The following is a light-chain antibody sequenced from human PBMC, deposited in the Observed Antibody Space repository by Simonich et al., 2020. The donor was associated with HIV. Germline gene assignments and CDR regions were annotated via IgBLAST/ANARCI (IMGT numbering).Light chain of an antibody. CDR2: WAS. CDR1: QRVLYSSNNKNY. Sequence: DIVMTQSPDSLAVSLGERATINCQSSQRVLYSSNNKNYLAGYQQKPGQPPKLLIYWASTRGSGVPDRVRGSGSGTDFTLTISSLQAEDVAVYYCQQYYSTPLTFGGGTKVEIK. J-gene: IGKJ4*01. CDR3: QQYYSTPLT. V-gene: IGKV4-1*01.